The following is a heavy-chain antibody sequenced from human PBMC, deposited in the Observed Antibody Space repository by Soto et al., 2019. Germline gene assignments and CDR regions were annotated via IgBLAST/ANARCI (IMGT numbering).Heavy chain of an antibody. Sequence: SLKISCKGSGYIFTTYWIAWVRQMPGKGLEWMGIIFPADSDTKYSPSFQGQVTFSVDKSTNTAYLQWSSLKASDTAMYYCARRPPNYYDTSRYSAYANWGQATLVTVSS. CDR2: IFPADSDT. D-gene: IGHD3-22*01. J-gene: IGHJ1*01. V-gene: IGHV5-51*01. CDR3: ARRPPNYYDTSRYSAYAN. CDR1: GYIFTTYW.